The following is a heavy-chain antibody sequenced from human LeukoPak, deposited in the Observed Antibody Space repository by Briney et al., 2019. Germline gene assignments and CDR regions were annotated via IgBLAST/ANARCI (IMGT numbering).Heavy chain of an antibody. CDR3: ARYVLSVAGTSL. V-gene: IGHV4-39*01. CDR1: GGSISSSSYY. J-gene: IGHJ4*02. Sequence: SETLSLTCTVSGGSISSSSYYWGWIRQPPGQGLEWIGTICYSGSTYYNPSLKSRVTISVDTSKNQFSLKLSSVTAADTAVYYCARYVLSVAGTSLWGQGTLVTVSS. CDR2: ICYSGST. D-gene: IGHD6-19*01.